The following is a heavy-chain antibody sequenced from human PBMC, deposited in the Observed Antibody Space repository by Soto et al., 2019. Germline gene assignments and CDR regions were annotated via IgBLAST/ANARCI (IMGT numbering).Heavy chain of an antibody. CDR3: VKDLAVTTPFRFDY. J-gene: IGHJ4*02. CDR2: ISSNGGST. Sequence: GGSLRLSCSASGFTFSSYAMHWVRQAPGKGLEYVSAISSNGGSTYYADSVKGRFTISRDNSKNTLYLQMSSLRAEDTAVDYCVKDLAVTTPFRFDYWGQGTLVTVSS. V-gene: IGHV3-64D*08. CDR1: GFTFSSYA. D-gene: IGHD4-17*01.